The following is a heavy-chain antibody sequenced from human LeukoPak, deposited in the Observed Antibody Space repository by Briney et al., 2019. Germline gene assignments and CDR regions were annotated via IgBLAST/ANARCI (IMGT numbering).Heavy chain of an antibody. J-gene: IGHJ5*02. V-gene: IGHV4-34*01. CDR3: ARACCSGGSCEEENWFDP. Sequence: SETLSLTCAVYGGSFSGYYWSWIRQPPGKGLEWIGEINHSGSTNYNPSLKSRVTISVDTSKNQFSLKLSSVTAADTAVYYCARACCSGGSCEEENWFDPWGQGTLVTVSS. CDR2: INHSGST. D-gene: IGHD2-15*01. CDR1: GGSFSGYY.